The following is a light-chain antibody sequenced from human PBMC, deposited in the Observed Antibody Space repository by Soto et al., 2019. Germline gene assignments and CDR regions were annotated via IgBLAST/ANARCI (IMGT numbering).Light chain of an antibody. V-gene: IGKV4-1*01. Sequence: DIVMTQSPDSLAVSLGERATFNCKSSQSVLYSSNNKNYLAWYQQKPGQPPKLLIYWASTRESGVPDRFSGSGSGTDFTLTISSLQAEDVAVYYCQQYYSTPFFGPGTKVDIK. CDR3: QQYYSTPF. J-gene: IGKJ3*01. CDR2: WAS. CDR1: QSVLYSSNNKNY.